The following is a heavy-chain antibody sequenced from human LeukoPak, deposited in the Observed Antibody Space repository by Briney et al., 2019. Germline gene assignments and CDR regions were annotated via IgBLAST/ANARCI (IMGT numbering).Heavy chain of an antibody. D-gene: IGHD4-17*01. CDR2: IYYSGST. CDR1: GGSISSYY. V-gene: IGHV4-59*12. Sequence: SETLSLTCTVSGGSISSYYWSWIRQSPGKGLEWIGYIYYSGSTNYNPSLKSRVTISVDTSKNQFSLKLSSVTAADTAVYYCARTLNLYGDYRGIAFDIWGQGTMVTVSS. J-gene: IGHJ3*02. CDR3: ARTLNLYGDYRGIAFDI.